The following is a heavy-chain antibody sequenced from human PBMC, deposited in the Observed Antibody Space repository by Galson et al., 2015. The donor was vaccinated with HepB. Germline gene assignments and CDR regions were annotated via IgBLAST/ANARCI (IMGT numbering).Heavy chain of an antibody. CDR1: GDSVSSNSAA. CDR2: TYYRSKWYN. J-gene: IGHJ4*02. CDR3: ATIRRVELLRYFDWLSNGDY. D-gene: IGHD3-9*01. Sequence: CAISGDSVSSNSAAWNWIRQSPSRGLEWLGRTYYRSKWYNDYAVSVKSRITVNPDTSKNQFSLKLSSVTAADTAVYYCATIRRVELLRYFDWLSNGDYWGQGTLFTVSS. V-gene: IGHV6-1*01.